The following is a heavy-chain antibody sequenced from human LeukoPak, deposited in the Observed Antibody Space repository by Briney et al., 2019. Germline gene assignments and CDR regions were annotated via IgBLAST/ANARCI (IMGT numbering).Heavy chain of an antibody. D-gene: IGHD3-22*01. Sequence: SETLSLTCAVSGSISSSNYYWGWIRQPPGKGLEWIGSIYYSGSTHYNPSLKSRVNISVDTSKNQFSLKLSSVTAADTAVYYCARASPHYYDSSGYHNWFDPWGQGTLVTVSS. CDR2: IYYSGST. CDR3: ARASPHYYDSSGYHNWFDP. CDR1: GSISSSNYY. V-gene: IGHV4-39*07. J-gene: IGHJ5*02.